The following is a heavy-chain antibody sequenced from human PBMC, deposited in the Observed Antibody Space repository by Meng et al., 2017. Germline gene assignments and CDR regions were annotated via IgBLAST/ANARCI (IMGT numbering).Heavy chain of an antibody. CDR1: GRTFSSYS. CDR3: ARVRGYSNYGPNWFDP. J-gene: IGHJ5*02. Sequence: VQVVQCGVEGKKHGAWVKVPCKASGRTFSSYSIRWVRQAPGQGLEWMGGIIPIFGTANYAQKFQGRVTITADESTSTAYMELSRLRSEDTAVYYCARVRGYSNYGPNWFDPWGQGTLVTVSS. V-gene: IGHV1-69*01. CDR2: IIPIFGTA. D-gene: IGHD4-11*01.